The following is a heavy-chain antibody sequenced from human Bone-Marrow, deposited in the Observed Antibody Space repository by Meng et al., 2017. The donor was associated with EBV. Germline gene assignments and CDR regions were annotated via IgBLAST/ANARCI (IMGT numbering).Heavy chain of an antibody. J-gene: IGHJ4*02. Sequence: QIQCVQAGGEVQKPGASVRVSCKTSGFTFSSFTLNWVRQVPGQGFEWVGWIHGYSANTHYAQKFHGRVNMSTDTSTDTSYMELKNLRPDDTAIYYCVRFSNYVLDHWGQGTLVTVSS. CDR3: VRFSNYVLDH. V-gene: IGHV1-18*01. CDR1: GFTFSSFT. CDR2: IHGYSANT. D-gene: IGHD3-10*01.